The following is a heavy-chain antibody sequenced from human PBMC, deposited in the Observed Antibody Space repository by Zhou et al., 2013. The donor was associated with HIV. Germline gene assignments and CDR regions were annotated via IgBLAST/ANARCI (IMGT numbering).Heavy chain of an antibody. CDR3: ARADSSSSGYYYMDV. J-gene: IGHJ6*03. V-gene: IGHV1-69*04. CDR2: IIPILGIA. CDR1: GGTFSSYA. D-gene: IGHD6-6*01. Sequence: QVHLVQSGAEVKKPGSSVKVSCQTSGGTFSSYAISWVRQAPGQGLEWMGRIIPILGIANYAQKFQGRVTITADKSTSTAYMELSSLRSEDTAVYYCARADSSSSGYYYMDVWGKGTTVTVSS.